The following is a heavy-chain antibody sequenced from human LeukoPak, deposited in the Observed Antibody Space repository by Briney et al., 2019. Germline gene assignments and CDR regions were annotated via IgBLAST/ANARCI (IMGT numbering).Heavy chain of an antibody. D-gene: IGHD2-15*01. Sequence: PSETLSLTCTVSGGSISSSSYYWGWIRQPPGKGLEWIGSIYYSGSTYYNPSLKSRVTISVDTSKNQFSLKLSSVTAADTAVYYCARELLSGGYYYYGMDVWGQGTTVTVSS. J-gene: IGHJ6*02. V-gene: IGHV4-39*07. CDR2: IYYSGST. CDR1: GGSISSSSYY. CDR3: ARELLSGGYYYYGMDV.